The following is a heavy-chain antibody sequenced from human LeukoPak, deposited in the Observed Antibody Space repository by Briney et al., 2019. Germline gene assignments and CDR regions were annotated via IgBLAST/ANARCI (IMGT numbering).Heavy chain of an antibody. CDR3: ARDSRDY. V-gene: IGHV3-7*01. CDR1: GFTFSIYW. J-gene: IGHJ4*02. Sequence: GGSLILSCAASGFTFSIYWMTWVRQAPGKGLEWVAKIKHDGSEEYYVDSVKGRFTISRDNAKNSLYLQMNSLRAEDTAVYYCARDSRDYWGQGTLVTVSS. CDR2: IKHDGSEE.